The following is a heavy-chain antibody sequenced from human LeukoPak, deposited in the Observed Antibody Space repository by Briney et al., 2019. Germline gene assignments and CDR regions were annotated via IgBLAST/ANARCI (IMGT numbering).Heavy chain of an antibody. J-gene: IGHJ4*02. CDR2: IYIDGTT. CDR3: ARGPRYSFY. V-gene: IGHV3-53*01. CDR1: GFIVSHNS. D-gene: IGHD6-13*01. Sequence: GGSLRLSCAASGFIVSHNSMTWVRQAPGKGLEWISVIYIDGTTYYADSVKGRFTISRDQANNTLYLQMNTLRDEDTAVYYWARGPRYSFYWGQGTLVSVSS.